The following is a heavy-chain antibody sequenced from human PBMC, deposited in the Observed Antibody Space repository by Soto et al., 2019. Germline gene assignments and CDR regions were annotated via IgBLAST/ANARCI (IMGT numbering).Heavy chain of an antibody. CDR2: ISSSSSYI. CDR1: GFTFSSYS. J-gene: IGHJ4*02. Sequence: GGSLRLSCAASGFTFSSYSMNWVRQAPGKGLEWVSSISSSSSYIYYADSVKGRFTISRDNAKNSLYLQMNSLRAEDTAVYYCARVRARGSAIHFDYWGQGTLVTVSS. D-gene: IGHD6-25*01. V-gene: IGHV3-21*01. CDR3: ARVRARGSAIHFDY.